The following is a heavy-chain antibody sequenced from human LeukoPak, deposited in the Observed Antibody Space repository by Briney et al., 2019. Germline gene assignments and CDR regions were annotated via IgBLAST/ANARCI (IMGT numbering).Heavy chain of an antibody. CDR1: GFTFNRCW. Sequence: GGSLRLSCVVSGFTFNRCWMNWVRQAPGKGLEWVAHINPDGRDTYYEDSVKGRFTISRDNAQNSMYLQMNSLRVEDTAVYYCTSWGDTTAEYFQRWGQGTLVTVSS. CDR3: TSWGDTTAEYFQR. V-gene: IGHV3-7*01. J-gene: IGHJ1*01. CDR2: INPDGRDT. D-gene: IGHD2-21*02.